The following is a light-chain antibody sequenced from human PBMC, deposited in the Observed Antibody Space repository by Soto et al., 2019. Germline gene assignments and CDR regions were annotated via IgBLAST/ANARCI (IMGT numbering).Light chain of an antibody. V-gene: IGKV3-20*01. CDR1: QSVSSSY. CDR2: GAS. CDR3: QQYGSSPWT. J-gene: IGKJ1*01. Sequence: EIVLTQSPGALSLSPGERATLSSRASQSVSSSYLAWYQQKPGQAPRLLIYGASSRATGIPDRFSGSGSGTDFTLTISRLEPEDLAVYYCQQYGSSPWTFGQGTKVEIK.